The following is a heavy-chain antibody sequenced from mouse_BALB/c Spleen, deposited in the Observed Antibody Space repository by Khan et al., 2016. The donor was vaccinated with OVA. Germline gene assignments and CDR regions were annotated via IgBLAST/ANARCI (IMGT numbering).Heavy chain of an antibody. J-gene: IGHJ4*01. Sequence: QIQLVQSGPELKKPGETVKISCKASGYTFTNYGMNWVKQAPGKALKWMGWISTYTGEPTYADDFKGRSAFSLETSASTAYLQINNLKNEDTATYFCTRPPHFSYVLVYWGQGTSVTVSS. CDR2: ISTYTGEP. V-gene: IGHV9-3-1*01. CDR3: TRPPHFSYVLVY. CDR1: GYTFTNYG.